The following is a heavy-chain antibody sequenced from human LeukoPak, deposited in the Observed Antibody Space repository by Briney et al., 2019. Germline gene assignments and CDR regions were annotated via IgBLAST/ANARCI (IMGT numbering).Heavy chain of an antibody. D-gene: IGHD1-1*01. V-gene: IGHV3-23*01. J-gene: IGHJ4*02. CDR2: ISASGDNT. Sequence: QSGGSLRLSCAASGFTFNKYAMTWVRQAPGKGLVWVAVISASGDNTDYADSVKGRFTISRGNSKNTLSLQMNSLRVEDTAVYYCAKVVGTGTTPTDYWGQGTLVTVSS. CDR3: AKVVGTGTTPTDY. CDR1: GFTFNKYA.